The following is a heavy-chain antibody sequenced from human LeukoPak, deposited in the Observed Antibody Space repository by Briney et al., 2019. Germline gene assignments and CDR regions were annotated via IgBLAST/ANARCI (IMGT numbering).Heavy chain of an antibody. CDR2: IYYSGNT. CDR3: ARGMYPRQRWAYDI. V-gene: IGHV4-59*01. Sequence: SETLSLTCAVYGGSFRGYYWICIPQPPGKAREGIGYIYYSGNTNYNPSLKSRVTISVDTSKNRFSLKLTSVPAADPPVYYCARGMYPRQRWAYDIWGQGTMVTVSS. J-gene: IGHJ3*02. CDR1: GGSFRGYY. D-gene: IGHD6-25*01.